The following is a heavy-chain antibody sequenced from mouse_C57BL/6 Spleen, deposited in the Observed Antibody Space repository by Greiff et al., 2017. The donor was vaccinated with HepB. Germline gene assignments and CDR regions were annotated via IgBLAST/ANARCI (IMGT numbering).Heavy chain of an antibody. CDR2: ISSGSSTI. J-gene: IGHJ4*01. CDR1: GFTFSDYG. V-gene: IGHV5-17*01. CDR3: ARCYYSNYYAMDY. Sequence: EVKVVESGGGLVKPGGSLKLSCAASGFTFSDYGMHWVRQAPEKGLEWVAYISSGSSTIYYADTVKGRFTISRDNAKNTLFLQRTSLRSEDTAMYYCARCYYSNYYAMDYWGQGTSVTVSS. D-gene: IGHD2-5*01.